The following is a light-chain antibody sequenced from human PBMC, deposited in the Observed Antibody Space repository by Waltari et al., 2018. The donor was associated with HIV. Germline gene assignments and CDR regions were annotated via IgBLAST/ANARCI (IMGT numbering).Light chain of an antibody. CDR1: NPNIGSNI. CDR3: ASWDDSLNGYV. Sequence: QSVLTQPPSASGTPGQRVTISCSGSNPNIGSNIINWYQQLPGTAPKLLIYSNSQRPSGGPDRFSGSKSGTSASLAISGLQSEDEADYYCASWDDSLNGYVFGTGTKVTVL. CDR2: SNS. J-gene: IGLJ1*01. V-gene: IGLV1-44*01.